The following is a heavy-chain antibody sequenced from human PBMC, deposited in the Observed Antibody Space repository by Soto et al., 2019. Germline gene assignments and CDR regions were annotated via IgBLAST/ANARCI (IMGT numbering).Heavy chain of an antibody. J-gene: IGHJ6*02. V-gene: IGHV1-2*02. CDR3: AREYGSGSYYYYGMDV. CDR1: ESPFTRYY. Sequence: VNVCCRAHESPFTRYYMHWVRQAPGQGLEWMGWINPNSGGTNYAQKFQGRVTMTRDTSISTAYMELSRIRSDDTAVYYCAREYGSGSYYYYGMDVWGQGTTVTVSS. D-gene: IGHD3-10*01. CDR2: INPNSGGT.